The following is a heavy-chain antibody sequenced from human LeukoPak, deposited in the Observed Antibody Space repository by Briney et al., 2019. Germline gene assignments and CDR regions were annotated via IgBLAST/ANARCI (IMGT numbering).Heavy chain of an antibody. CDR2: ISWDGGST. V-gene: IGHV3-43D*03. CDR3: AKDSSGYYWDY. J-gene: IGHJ4*02. Sequence: GGSLRLSCAASGFTFDDYAMHWVRQAPGKGLEWVSLISWDGGSTYYADSVKGQFTISRDNSKNSLYLRMNSLRAEDTALYYCAKDSSGYYWDYWGQGTLVTVSS. D-gene: IGHD3-22*01. CDR1: GFTFDDYA.